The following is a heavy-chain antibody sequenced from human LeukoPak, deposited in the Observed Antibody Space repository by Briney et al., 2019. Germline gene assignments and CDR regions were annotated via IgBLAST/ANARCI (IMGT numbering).Heavy chain of an antibody. CDR2: ISVYNGNT. V-gene: IGHV1-18*01. Sequence: ASVKVSCKASGYTFTSYDINWVRQAPGQGLEWMGWISVYNGNTNYAQKLQGRVTMTTDTSTSTAYMELRSLRSDDTAVYYCASGRFGDLLPLEYWGQGTLVTVSS. D-gene: IGHD3-10*01. CDR1: GYTFTSYD. CDR3: ASGRFGDLLPLEY. J-gene: IGHJ4*02.